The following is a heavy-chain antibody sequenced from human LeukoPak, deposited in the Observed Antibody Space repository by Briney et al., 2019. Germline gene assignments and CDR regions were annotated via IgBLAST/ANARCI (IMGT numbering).Heavy chain of an antibody. CDR1: GFTVSGNY. CDR2: ISGSDDGT. V-gene: IGHV3-23*01. CDR3: AKRGPIYSSSPGNYFDY. D-gene: IGHD6-6*01. J-gene: IGHJ4*02. Sequence: GGSLRLSCAASGFTVSGNYMSWVRQAPGKGLEWVSSISGSDDGTYYADSVKGRFTISRDNSKNTLYLQMNSLRAEDTAVYYCAKRGPIYSSSPGNYFDYWGQGTLVTVSS.